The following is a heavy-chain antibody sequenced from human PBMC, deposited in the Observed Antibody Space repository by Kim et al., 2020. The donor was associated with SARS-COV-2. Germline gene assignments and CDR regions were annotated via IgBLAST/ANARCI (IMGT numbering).Heavy chain of an antibody. CDR2: INPNSGGT. CDR1: GYTFTGYY. V-gene: IGHV1-2*02. D-gene: IGHD3-22*01. J-gene: IGHJ4*02. Sequence: ASVKVSCKASGYTFTGYYMHWVRQAPGQGLEWMGWINPNSGGTNYAQKFQGRVTMTRDTSISTAYMELSRLRSDDTAVYYCARDHSPITMILQLDYWGQGTLVTVSS. CDR3: ARDHSPITMILQLDY.